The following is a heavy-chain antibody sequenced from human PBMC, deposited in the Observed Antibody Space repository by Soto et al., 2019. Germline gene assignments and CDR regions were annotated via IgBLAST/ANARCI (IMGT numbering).Heavy chain of an antibody. J-gene: IGHJ6*02. CDR3: ARDYGDNANYCYYGMDV. V-gene: IGHV1-3*01. Sequence: QVQLVQSGAEVKKPGASVKVSCKASGYTFTSYAMHWVRQAPGQRIEWMGWINAGNGNTKYSQKFQGRVTITRDTSASTAYMELSSLRSEDTAVYYCARDYGDNANYCYYGMDVWGQGTTVTVSS. D-gene: IGHD4-17*01. CDR2: INAGNGNT. CDR1: GYTFTSYA.